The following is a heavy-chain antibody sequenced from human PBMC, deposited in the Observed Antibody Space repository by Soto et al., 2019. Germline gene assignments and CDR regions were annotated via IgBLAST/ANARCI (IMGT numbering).Heavy chain of an antibody. Sequence: GGYLRLSCAASGFTFSNAWMSWVRQGLGKGLEWVGRIKGAADGGTTDYAAPVKGRITISRDHSKDTLYLQMNSLKTEDTAVYYCTTGLSNGYYNFDYWGQGT. D-gene: IGHD3-22*01. CDR2: IKGAADGGTT. CDR1: GFTFSNAW. CDR3: TTGLSNGYYNFDY. V-gene: IGHV3-15*01. J-gene: IGHJ4*02.